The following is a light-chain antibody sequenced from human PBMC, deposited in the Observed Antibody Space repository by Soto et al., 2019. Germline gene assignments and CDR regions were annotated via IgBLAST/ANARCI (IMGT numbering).Light chain of an antibody. CDR2: DAS. J-gene: IGKJ1*01. CDR1: QSVSSY. CDR3: QQYGSSPGT. Sequence: PATISFSPGERATVSCRASQSVSSYLAWYQQKPGQAPRLLIYDASNRATGIPDRFSGSGSGTDFTLTINRLEPEDFAVYYCQQYGSSPGTFGQGTKVDIK. V-gene: IGKV3-20*01.